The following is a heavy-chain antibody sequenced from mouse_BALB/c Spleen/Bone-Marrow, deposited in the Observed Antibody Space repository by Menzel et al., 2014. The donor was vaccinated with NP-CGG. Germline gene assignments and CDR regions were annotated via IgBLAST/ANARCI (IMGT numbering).Heavy chain of an antibody. Sequence: EVMLVESGGGLVKPGGSLKLSCAASGFTFSSYAMSWVRQTPEKRLEWVATISSGGSYTYYPDSVKGRFTISRDNAKNTLYLQMSSLRSEDTAMYYCARFITSLVYFDYWGQGPLSQSPQ. CDR1: GFTFSSYA. D-gene: IGHD1-1*01. V-gene: IGHV5-9-1*01. J-gene: IGHJ2*01. CDR2: ISSGGSYT. CDR3: ARFITSLVYFDY.